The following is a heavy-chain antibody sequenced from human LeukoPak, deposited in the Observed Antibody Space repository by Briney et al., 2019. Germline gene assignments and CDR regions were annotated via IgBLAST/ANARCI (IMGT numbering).Heavy chain of an antibody. D-gene: IGHD1-26*01. Sequence: ASVKVSCKASGYTFTSYYMHWVRQAPGQGLEWMGIINPSGGSTSYAQKFQGRVTMTRDTSTSTVYMELSSLISQDTAVYYCAREPYLQYYGMDVWGQGTTVTVSS. V-gene: IGHV1-46*01. CDR2: INPSGGST. CDR1: GYTFTSYY. J-gene: IGHJ6*02. CDR3: AREPYLQYYGMDV.